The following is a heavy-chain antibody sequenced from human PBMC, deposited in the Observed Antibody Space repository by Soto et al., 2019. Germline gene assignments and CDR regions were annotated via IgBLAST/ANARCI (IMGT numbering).Heavy chain of an antibody. CDR1: FPSVCSRCDY. J-gene: IGHJ4*02. Sequence: LSLTRPFPFPSVCSRCDYWAWIRQPPGKGLEWIGTVYYSGSTSYNPSLKSRVTISVDTSKNQFSLKLSSVTAADTAVYYCARSYSGSYSDYWGQG. CDR3: ARSYSGSYSDY. V-gene: IGHV4-39*01. D-gene: IGHD1-26*01. CDR2: VYYSGST.